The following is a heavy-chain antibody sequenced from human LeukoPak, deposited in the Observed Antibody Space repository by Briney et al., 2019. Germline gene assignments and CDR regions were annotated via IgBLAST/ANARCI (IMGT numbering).Heavy chain of an antibody. CDR1: GGSISSYY. Sequence: PSETLSLTCTVSGGSISSYYWSWIRQPPGKGLEWIGYIYYSGSTNYNPSLKSRVTISVDTSKNQFSLKLSSVTAAYTAVYYCARGGGLFVWGQGTLVTVSS. J-gene: IGHJ4*02. CDR3: ARGGGLFV. V-gene: IGHV4-59*01. D-gene: IGHD3-10*01. CDR2: IYYSGST.